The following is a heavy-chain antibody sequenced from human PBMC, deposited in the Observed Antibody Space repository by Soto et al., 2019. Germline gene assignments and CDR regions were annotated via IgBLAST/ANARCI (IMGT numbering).Heavy chain of an antibody. Sequence: SETLSLTCTVSGGSISSYYWSWIRQPPGKGLEWIGYIYYSGSTNYNPSLKSRVTISVDTSKNQFSLKLSSVTAADTAVYYCARLATTVTTTVDRFAFDYWGQGTLVTVSS. CDR3: ARLATTVTTTVDRFAFDY. CDR1: GGSISSYY. J-gene: IGHJ4*02. CDR2: IYYSGST. D-gene: IGHD4-17*01. V-gene: IGHV4-59*12.